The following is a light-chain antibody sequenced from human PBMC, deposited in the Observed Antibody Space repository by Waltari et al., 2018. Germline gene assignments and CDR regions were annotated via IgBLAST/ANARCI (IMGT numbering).Light chain of an antibody. CDR3: QHHVRLPAT. J-gene: IGKJ1*01. CDR2: GAS. V-gene: IGKV3-20*01. CDR1: QNIGNY. Sequence: IVLPQSPGTLSLSPGGRATLSCRASQNIGNYLARYQQKPGQAPRLLIYGASSRAAGIPDRFSGSGSGADFSLTISRLEPEDFAVYYCQHHVRLPATFGQGTKV.